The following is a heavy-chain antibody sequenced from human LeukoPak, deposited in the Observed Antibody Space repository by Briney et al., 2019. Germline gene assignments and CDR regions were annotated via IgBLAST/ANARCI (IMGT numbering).Heavy chain of an antibody. CDR1: GYTFTSYY. CDR2: ISAYNGNT. Sequence: ASVKVSCKASGYTFTSYYMHWVRQAPGQGLEWMGWISAYNGNTNYAQKLQGRVTMTTDTSTSTAYMELRSLRSDDTAVYYCARMVRGVPYYWGQGTLVTVSS. CDR3: ARMVRGVPYY. D-gene: IGHD3-10*01. V-gene: IGHV1-18*04. J-gene: IGHJ4*02.